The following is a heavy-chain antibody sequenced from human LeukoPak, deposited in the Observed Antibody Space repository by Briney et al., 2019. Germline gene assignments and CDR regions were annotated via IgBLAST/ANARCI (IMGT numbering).Heavy chain of an antibody. D-gene: IGHD3-9*01. CDR3: AKNYDFLTGYAN. Sequence: ASVKVSCKASGYTFTGYYMHWVRQAPGQGLEWMGWVNPNSGNTRYAQKFQGRLAMTRNTSISTAYMGLSSLRSEDTAVYYCAKNYDFLTGYANWGQGTLVTVSS. CDR2: VNPNSGNT. CDR1: GYTFTGYY. V-gene: IGHV1-8*02. J-gene: IGHJ4*02.